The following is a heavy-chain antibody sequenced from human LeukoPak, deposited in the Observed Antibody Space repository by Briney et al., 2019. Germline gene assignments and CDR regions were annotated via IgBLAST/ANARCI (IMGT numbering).Heavy chain of an antibody. CDR2: IYTSGIT. D-gene: IGHD6-13*01. J-gene: IGHJ4*02. CDR1: GGPISSYY. CDR3: ARGSSSWYRAQYDY. V-gene: IGHV4-4*07. Sequence: PSETLSLTCTVSGGPISSYYWSWIRQPAGKGLEWIGRIYTSGITNYHPSLKSRVTMSVDTSKNQFSLKLSSVTAADTAVYYCARGSSSWYRAQYDYWGQGTLVTVSS.